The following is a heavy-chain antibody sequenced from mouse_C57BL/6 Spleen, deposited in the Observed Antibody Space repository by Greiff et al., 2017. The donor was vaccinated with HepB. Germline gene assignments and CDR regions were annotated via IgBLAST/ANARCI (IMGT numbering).Heavy chain of an antibody. CDR1: GYAFSSYW. J-gene: IGHJ4*01. CDR2: IYPGDGDT. D-gene: IGHD1-1*01. CDR3: ARGTTVVRYYYAMDY. Sequence: VQLQQSGAELVKPGASVEISCKASGYAFSSYWMNWVKQRPGKGLEWIGQIYPGDGDTNYNGKFKGKATLTADKSSSTAYMQLSSLTSEDSAVYFCARGTTVVRYYYAMDYWGQGTSVTVSS. V-gene: IGHV1-80*01.